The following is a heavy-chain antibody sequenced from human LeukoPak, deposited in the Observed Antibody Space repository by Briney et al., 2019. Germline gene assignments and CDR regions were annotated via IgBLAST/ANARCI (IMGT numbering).Heavy chain of an antibody. Sequence: PGGSLRLSCAASGFTFSSYSMNWVRQAPGKGLEWVSSISSSSSYIYYADSVKGRFTISRDNAKNSLYLQMNSLRAEDTAVYYCARQGSMVRGVLTPLEFDNWGQGNLVTVSS. V-gene: IGHV3-21*04. CDR2: ISSSSSYI. CDR1: GFTFSSYS. D-gene: IGHD3-10*01. CDR3: ARQGSMVRGVLTPLEFDN. J-gene: IGHJ4*02.